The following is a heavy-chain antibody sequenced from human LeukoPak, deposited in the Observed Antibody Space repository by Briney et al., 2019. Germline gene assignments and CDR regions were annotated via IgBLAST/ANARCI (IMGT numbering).Heavy chain of an antibody. CDR3: ARGAVVVVAATPFDY. D-gene: IGHD2-15*01. CDR1: GYTFTSYG. Sequence: GASVKVSCKASGYTFTSYGISWVRQAPGQGLEWMGWISAYNGNTNYAQKLQGRVTMTTDTSTSTAYMELRSLRSDDTAVYYCARGAVVVVAATPFDYWGQGTLVTVSS. CDR2: ISAYNGNT. J-gene: IGHJ4*02. V-gene: IGHV1-18*01.